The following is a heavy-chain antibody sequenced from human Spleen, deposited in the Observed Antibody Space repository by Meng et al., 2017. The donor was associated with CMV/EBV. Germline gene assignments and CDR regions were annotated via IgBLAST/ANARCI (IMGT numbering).Heavy chain of an antibody. CDR1: GFTLSNYG. D-gene: IGHD2-8*02. CDR3: ARDLRPSGGGMDV. Sequence: GESLKISCAASGFTLSNYGMHWVRQAPGKGLEWVSVIYTGGITYYADSVKGRFTISRDNSKNTVHLQMNNLRPGDTAVYYCARDLRPSGGGMDVWGQGTTVTVSS. CDR2: IYTGGIT. J-gene: IGHJ6*02. V-gene: IGHV3-NL1*01.